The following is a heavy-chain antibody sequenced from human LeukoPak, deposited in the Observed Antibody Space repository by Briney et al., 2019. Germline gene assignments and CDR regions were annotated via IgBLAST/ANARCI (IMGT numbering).Heavy chain of an antibody. Sequence: SETLSLTCTVSGGSISTYYWSWIRQPPGKGLEWIGYFHYSGTTNYNPSLKSRVTISVDTSKNQFSLRLSSVTAADTAVYYCARVGDGNFDYWGQGTLVTVSS. CDR1: GGSISTYY. CDR2: FHYSGTT. J-gene: IGHJ4*02. D-gene: IGHD3-10*01. V-gene: IGHV4-59*01. CDR3: ARVGDGNFDY.